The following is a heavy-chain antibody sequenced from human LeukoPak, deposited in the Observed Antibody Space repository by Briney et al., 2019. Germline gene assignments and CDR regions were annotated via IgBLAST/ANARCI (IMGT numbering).Heavy chain of an antibody. J-gene: IGHJ4*02. CDR3: ARSRGYSYGTTFLDY. Sequence: SETLSLTCTVSGGSFSSDSYYWGWIRQPPGKGLEWIGSIYYIGSTNYNPSLKSRVTISVDTSKNQFSLKLSSVTAADTAVYYCARSRGYSYGTTFLDYWGQGTLVTVSS. CDR1: GGSFSSDSYY. D-gene: IGHD5-18*01. CDR2: IYYIGST. V-gene: IGHV4-39*07.